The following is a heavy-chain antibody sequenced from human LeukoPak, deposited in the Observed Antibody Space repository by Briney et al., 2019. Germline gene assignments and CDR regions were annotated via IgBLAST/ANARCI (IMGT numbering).Heavy chain of an antibody. CDR3: AGGTGLPPANYFYYGMDV. Sequence: GGSLRLSCVVSGFTFSNYWMHWVRQAPGKGLEWVSTISASGGSTYYADSVKGRFTFSRDNSKNTLYLQMNGLRAEDTAVYYCAGGTGLPPANYFYYGMDVWGQGTTVTVSS. V-gene: IGHV3-23*01. D-gene: IGHD3/OR15-3a*01. CDR1: GFTFSNYW. CDR2: ISASGGST. J-gene: IGHJ6*02.